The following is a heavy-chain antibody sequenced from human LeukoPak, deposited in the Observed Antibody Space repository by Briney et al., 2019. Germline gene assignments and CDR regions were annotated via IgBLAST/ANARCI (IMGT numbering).Heavy chain of an antibody. CDR2: ISGSGGST. CDR1: GFTFSSYA. Sequence: GGSLRLSCAASGFTFSSYAMSWVRQAPGKGLEWVSAISGSGGSTYYADSVKGRFTISRDNSKNTLYLQMNSLRAEDTAVYYCAKGLGYYDFWSGWHWGQGTLVTVSS. V-gene: IGHV3-23*01. J-gene: IGHJ4*02. CDR3: AKGLGYYDFWSGWH. D-gene: IGHD3-3*01.